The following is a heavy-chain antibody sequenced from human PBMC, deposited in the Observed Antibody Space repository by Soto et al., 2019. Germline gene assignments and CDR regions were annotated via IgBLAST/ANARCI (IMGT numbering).Heavy chain of an antibody. CDR3: AHRVLRTVFGLVTTTAIYFDF. Sequence: QITLNESGPTPVKPRQTLTLTCTFSGFSLTTSGGGVGWIRQSPGKAPEWLALIYWDDDKRYSPSLKSRLTITKDPSKNQVVLTLADLDPADTATYYCAHRVLRTVFGLVTTTAIYFDFWGQGTPVAVSS. CDR1: GFSLTTSGGG. CDR2: IYWDDDK. J-gene: IGHJ4*02. D-gene: IGHD3-3*01. V-gene: IGHV2-5*02.